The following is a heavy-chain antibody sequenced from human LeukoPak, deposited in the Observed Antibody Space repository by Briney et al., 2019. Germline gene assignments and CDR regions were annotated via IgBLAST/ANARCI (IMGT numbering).Heavy chain of an antibody. CDR2: IYHSGST. Sequence: PSETLSLTCAVSRGSISSNNWWSWVRQPPGKRLEWIAEIYHSGSTNYNPSLKSRVTISVDKSKNQFSLKLSSVTAADTAMYYCARDSYYFGSGSGNTPYNWFDPWGQGTLVTVSS. CDR1: RGSISSNNW. D-gene: IGHD3-10*01. V-gene: IGHV4-4*02. CDR3: ARDSYYFGSGSGNTPYNWFDP. J-gene: IGHJ5*02.